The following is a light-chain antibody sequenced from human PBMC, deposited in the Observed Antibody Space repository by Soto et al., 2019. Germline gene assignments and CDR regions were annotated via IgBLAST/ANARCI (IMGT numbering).Light chain of an antibody. Sequence: EIVLTQSPGTLSLSPGERATLSCRASQSVGRNYLAWYQQKPGQAPRLLIHGASNRATGIPDRFSGSGSGTDFTLTISRLEPEDFAVYYWQQYASSPLTFGGGTEVEIK. CDR1: QSVGRNY. CDR2: GAS. J-gene: IGKJ4*01. CDR3: QQYASSPLT. V-gene: IGKV3-20*01.